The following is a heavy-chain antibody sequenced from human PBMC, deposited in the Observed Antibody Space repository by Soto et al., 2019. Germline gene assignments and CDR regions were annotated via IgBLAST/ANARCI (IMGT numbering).Heavy chain of an antibody. CDR2: IYPGDSDT. CDR1: GYSFTSYW. CDR3: ANLPNTICGEDQGR. D-gene: IGHD3-3*01. V-gene: IGHV5-51*01. J-gene: IGHJ4*02. Sequence: PGESLKISCKGSGYSFTSYWIGWVRQMPGKGLEWMGIIYPGDSDTRYSPSFQGQVTISADKSISTAYLQMNSLRAEDTAVYYCANLPNTICGEDQGRCGQGTRVTVSS.